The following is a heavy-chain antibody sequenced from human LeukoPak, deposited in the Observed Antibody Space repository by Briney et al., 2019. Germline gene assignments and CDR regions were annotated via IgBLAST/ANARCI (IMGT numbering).Heavy chain of an antibody. V-gene: IGHV4-61*01. CDR1: GGSVDSGYYF. CDR2: IHHSGSS. D-gene: IGHD4-17*01. Sequence: SETLSLTCTVSGGSVDSGYYFWSWIRQPPGKGLEWNGYIHHSGSSNYSPSLKSRVAISLDTSKNQFSLKVNSMTAADTAVYYCARDHGDYGDYGNYDYWGQGILVTVSS. CDR3: ARDHGDYGDYGNYDY. J-gene: IGHJ4*02.